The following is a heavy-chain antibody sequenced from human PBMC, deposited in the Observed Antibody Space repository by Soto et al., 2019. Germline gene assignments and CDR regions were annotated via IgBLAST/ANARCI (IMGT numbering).Heavy chain of an antibody. D-gene: IGHD3-3*01. V-gene: IGHV3-30*18. CDR1: GFTFSSYG. CDR3: AKGGSDVLRFLEWLPTYYYYVMDV. J-gene: IGHJ6*02. Sequence: SLRLSCAASGFTFSSYGMHWVRQAPGKGLEWVAVISYDGSNKYYADSVKGRFTISRDNSKNTLYLRMNSLRAEDTAVYYCAKGGSDVLRFLEWLPTYYYYVMDVWGQGTTVTVSS. CDR2: ISYDGSNK.